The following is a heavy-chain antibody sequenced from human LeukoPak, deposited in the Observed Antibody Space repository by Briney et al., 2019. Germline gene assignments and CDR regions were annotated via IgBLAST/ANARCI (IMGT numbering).Heavy chain of an antibody. Sequence: GGSLRLSCAASGFTYSTYNMHWVRQAPGKGLEWVALMLSDESNKYHADSVKGRFTISRDNSKNALFLQMDSLRDEDTAVYYCAKDSGYSYGHGLDYWGQGTLVTVSS. CDR2: MLSDESNK. D-gene: IGHD5-18*01. CDR3: AKDSGYSYGHGLDY. J-gene: IGHJ4*02. V-gene: IGHV3-30*02. CDR1: GFTYSTYN.